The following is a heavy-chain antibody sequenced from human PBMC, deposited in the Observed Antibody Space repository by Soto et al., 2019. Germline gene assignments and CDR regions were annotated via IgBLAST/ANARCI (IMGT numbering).Heavy chain of an antibody. CDR2: ISYDGSNK. D-gene: IGHD3-10*01. CDR3: AKAVVRGVITRYGMDV. Sequence: QVQLVESGGGVVQPGRSLRLSCAASGFTFSSYGMHWVRQAPGKGLEWVAVISYDGSNKYYADSVKGRFTISRDNSKNTLYLQMNSLRAEDTAVYYCAKAVVRGVITRYGMDVWGQGTTVTVSS. V-gene: IGHV3-30*18. CDR1: GFTFSSYG. J-gene: IGHJ6*02.